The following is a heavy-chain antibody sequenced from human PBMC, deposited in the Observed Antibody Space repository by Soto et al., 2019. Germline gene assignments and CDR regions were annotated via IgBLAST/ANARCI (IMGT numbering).Heavy chain of an antibody. V-gene: IGHV3-23*01. CDR1: GFTFSTYA. D-gene: IGHD4-17*01. Sequence: PGGSLRLSCAASGFTFSTYAMSWVRQAPGKGLEWVSVISPGGDITCYADSVKGRFTFSRDNSKNTVYLQMDSLRAEDTAVYFCAKRNYGNYFDYWGQGIMVTVSS. J-gene: IGHJ4*02. CDR3: AKRNYGNYFDY. CDR2: ISPGGDIT.